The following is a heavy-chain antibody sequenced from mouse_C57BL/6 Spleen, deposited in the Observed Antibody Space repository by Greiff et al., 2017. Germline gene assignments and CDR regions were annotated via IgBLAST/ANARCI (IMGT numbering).Heavy chain of an antibody. CDR3: ARRTTVVPCDY. V-gene: IGHV1-69*01. J-gene: IGHJ2*01. D-gene: IGHD1-1*01. Sequence: VQLQQPGAELVMPGASVKLSCKASGYTFTSYWMHWVKQRPGQGLEWIGEIDPSDSYTNYNQKFKGKSTLTVDKSSSTAYMQLSSLTSEDAAVYDCARRTTVVPCDYWGQGTTLTVSS. CDR1: GYTFTSYW. CDR2: IDPSDSYT.